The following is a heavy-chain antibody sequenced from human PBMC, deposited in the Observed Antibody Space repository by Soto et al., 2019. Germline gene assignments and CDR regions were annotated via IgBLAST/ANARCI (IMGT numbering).Heavy chain of an antibody. Sequence: GSLRLSCAASGFTFSSYAMSWVRQAPGKGLEWVSGISGSGGSTYYADSVKGRFTISRDNSKNTLYLQMNSLRAEDTAVYYCAKVSPPSSGWYSDVYYYYGMDVWGQGTTVTVS. V-gene: IGHV3-23*01. CDR2: ISGSGGST. J-gene: IGHJ6*02. D-gene: IGHD6-19*01. CDR1: GFTFSSYA. CDR3: AKVSPPSSGWYSDVYYYYGMDV.